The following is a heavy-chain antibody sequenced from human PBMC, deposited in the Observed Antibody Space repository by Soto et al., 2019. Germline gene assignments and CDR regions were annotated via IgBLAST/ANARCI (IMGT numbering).Heavy chain of an antibody. Sequence: EVQLLDSGGGLVQPGGSLRLSCAASGFTFSSSAMSWVRQAPGKGLEWVSAVSGSGGPTYYADSVRGRFTISRDNSKKTLQLQMVSPRAEDTAIYSRAICTVYTMATSGWCPYLDPLGQGTRFTFSS. J-gene: IGHJ5*02. D-gene: IGHD6-19*01. CDR2: VSGSGGPT. V-gene: IGHV3-23*01. CDR1: GFTFSSSA. CDR3: AICTVYTMATSGWCPYLDP.